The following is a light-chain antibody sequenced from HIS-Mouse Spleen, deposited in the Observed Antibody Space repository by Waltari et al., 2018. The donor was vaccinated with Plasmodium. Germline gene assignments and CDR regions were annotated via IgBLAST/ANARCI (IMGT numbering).Light chain of an antibody. CDR1: QDISNY. CDR3: QQYDNLPPLFT. CDR2: DAS. Sequence: DIQMTQSPSSLSASVGDRVTITCQASQDISNYLHWYQQKPGKAPKLRIYDASNLETGVPSRFSGSGSGTDFTFTISSLQPEDIATYYCQQYDNLPPLFTFGPGTKVDIK. V-gene: IGKV1-33*01. J-gene: IGKJ3*01.